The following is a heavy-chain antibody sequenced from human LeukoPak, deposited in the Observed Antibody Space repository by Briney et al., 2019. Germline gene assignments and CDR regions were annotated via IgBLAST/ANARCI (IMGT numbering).Heavy chain of an antibody. J-gene: IGHJ4*02. V-gene: IGHV3-30*18. CDR3: AKDQPEGYYYDSSGLRY. CDR2: ISYDGSNK. D-gene: IGHD3-22*01. CDR1: GFTFSSYD. Sequence: PGGSLRLSCAASGFTFSSYDMHWVRQAPGKGLEWVAVISYDGSNKYYADSVKGRFTISRDNSKNTLYLQMNSLRAEDTAVYYCAKDQPEGYYYDSSGLRYWGQGTLVTVSS.